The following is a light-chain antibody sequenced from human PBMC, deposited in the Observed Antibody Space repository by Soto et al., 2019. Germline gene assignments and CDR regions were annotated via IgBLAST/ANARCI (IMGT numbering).Light chain of an antibody. CDR1: ISDVGAYNY. Sequence: QSALTQPASVSGSPKQSVTISCTGTISDVGAYNYVSWYQQHPGKAPKLMIYDVSNRPSGVSSRFSGSKSGNTASLTISGLQAEDESDYCCCSCTSFSPLVFGGGTKLTVL. CDR2: DVS. J-gene: IGLJ2*01. V-gene: IGLV2-14*01. CDR3: CSCTSFSPLV.